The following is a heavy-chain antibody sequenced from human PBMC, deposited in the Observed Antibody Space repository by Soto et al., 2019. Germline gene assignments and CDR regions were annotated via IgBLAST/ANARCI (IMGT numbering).Heavy chain of an antibody. V-gene: IGHV3-7*03. CDR2: IKQDGSEK. Sequence: SCAASGFTFSSYWMSWVRQAPGKGLEWVANIKQDGSEKYYVDSVKGRFTISRDNAKNSLYLQMNSLRAEDTAVYYCARETGYCSSTSCYTLYFDYWGQGTLVTVSS. CDR1: GFTFSSYW. J-gene: IGHJ4*02. CDR3: ARETGYCSSTSCYTLYFDY. D-gene: IGHD2-2*02.